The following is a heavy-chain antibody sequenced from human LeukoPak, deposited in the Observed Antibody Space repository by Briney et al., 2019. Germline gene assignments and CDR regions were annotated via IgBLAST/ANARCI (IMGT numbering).Heavy chain of an antibody. CDR3: ARKGVDFWSGDAFDI. D-gene: IGHD3-3*01. J-gene: IGHJ3*02. Sequence: GGSLRLSCAASGFTLGSYWMSWVRQAPGKGLEWVSYISSSSSTIYYADSVKGRFTISRDNAKNSLYLQMNSLRAEDTAVYYCARKGVDFWSGDAFDIWGQGTMVTVSS. V-gene: IGHV3-48*01. CDR2: ISSSSSTI. CDR1: GFTLGSYW.